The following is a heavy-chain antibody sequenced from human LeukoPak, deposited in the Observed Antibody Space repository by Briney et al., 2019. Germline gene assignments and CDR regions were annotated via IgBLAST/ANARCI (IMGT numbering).Heavy chain of an antibody. CDR1: GGSFSGYY. D-gene: IGHD3-22*01. CDR2: INHSGST. Sequence: SETLSLTCAVYGGSFSGYYWSWIRQPPGKGLEWIGEINHSGSTNYNPSLKSRVTISVDTSKKQFSLKLSSVTAANTAVYYCVTYYFDSSGPKKNYWGQGTLVTVSS. J-gene: IGHJ4*02. CDR3: VTYYFDSSGPKKNY. V-gene: IGHV4-34*01.